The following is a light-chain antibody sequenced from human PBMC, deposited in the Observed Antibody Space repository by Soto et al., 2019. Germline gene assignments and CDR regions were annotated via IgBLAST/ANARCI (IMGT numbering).Light chain of an antibody. CDR2: EVS. CDR1: SNDVGSYNR. Sequence: SVLTQPPSVSGSPGQSVTISCTGTSNDVGSYNRVSWYQQPPGTAPKLMIYEVSNRPSGVPDRFSGSKSGDTASLTISGLQAEDEADYYCSSYTSSSTYVFGAGTKVTVL. CDR3: SSYTSSSTYV. V-gene: IGLV2-18*02. J-gene: IGLJ1*01.